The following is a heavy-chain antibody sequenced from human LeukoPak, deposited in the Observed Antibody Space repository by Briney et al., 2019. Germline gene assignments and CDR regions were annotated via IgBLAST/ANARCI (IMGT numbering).Heavy chain of an antibody. CDR1: GCTFSSYG. J-gene: IGHJ3*01. V-gene: IGHV1-18*01. Sequence: ASVKVSCKASGCTFSSYGINWVRQAPGQRPEWMGWFSTYNGDTKYAQKLKGRVTLTADTLTSTAYMELRTLISDDTATYYCAIGQGVITWGGADVYDVWGQGTTVIVSS. CDR3: AIGQGVITWGGADVYDV. D-gene: IGHD3-16*01. CDR2: FSTYNGDT.